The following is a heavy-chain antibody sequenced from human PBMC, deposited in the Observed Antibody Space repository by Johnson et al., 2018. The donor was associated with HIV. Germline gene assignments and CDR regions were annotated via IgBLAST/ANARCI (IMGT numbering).Heavy chain of an antibody. V-gene: IGHV3-30*03. CDR3: ARAWSLGAFDI. Sequence: QVQLVESGGGVVQPGGSLRLSCAASGFTFSSYGMHWVRQAPGKGLEWVAVISYDGSNKYHADSVKGRFTISRDNSKNTLYLQMNSLRAEDTAVYYCARAWSLGAFDIWGQGTMVTVSS. CDR1: GFTFSSYG. D-gene: IGHD2-15*01. CDR2: ISYDGSNK. J-gene: IGHJ3*02.